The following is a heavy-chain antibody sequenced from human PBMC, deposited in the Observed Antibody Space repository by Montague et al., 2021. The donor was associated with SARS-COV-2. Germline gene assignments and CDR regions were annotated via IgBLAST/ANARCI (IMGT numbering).Heavy chain of an antibody. CDR3: ARHRRGGLVSTPRFCDY. CDR2: IYYSGST. Sequence: IYYSGSTYYNPSLKSRVTISVDTSKNQFSLKLSSVTAADTAVYYCARHRRGGLVSTPRFCDYWGKGNVVTV. J-gene: IGHJ4*02. V-gene: IGHV4-39*01. D-gene: IGHD6-19*01.